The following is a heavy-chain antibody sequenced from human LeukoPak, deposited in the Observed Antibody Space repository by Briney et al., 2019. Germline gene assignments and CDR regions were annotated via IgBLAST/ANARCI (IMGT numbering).Heavy chain of an antibody. D-gene: IGHD1-1*01. CDR2: IYYSGST. Sequence: SETLSLTCTVSGGSISSGDYYWSWIRQPPGKGLEWIGYIYYSGSTYYNSSLKSRVTISVDTSKSQLSLKLSSVTAADTAVYYCARWGTGDYFFDYWGQGTLVTVSS. CDR1: GGSISSGDYY. CDR3: ARWGTGDYFFDY. V-gene: IGHV4-30-4*01. J-gene: IGHJ4*02.